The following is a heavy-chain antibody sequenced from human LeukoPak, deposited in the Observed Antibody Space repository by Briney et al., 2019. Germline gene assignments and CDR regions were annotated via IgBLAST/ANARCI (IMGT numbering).Heavy chain of an antibody. CDR3: ARDLRGYSSSTDQYWFDP. CDR1: GYTFTDYY. CDR2: INPNSGGT. V-gene: IGHV1-2*02. D-gene: IGHD6-6*01. Sequence: ASVKVSCKASGYTFTDYYMHWVRQAPGQGLEWMGWINPNSGGTNYAQKFQGRVTMTRDTSINTAYMELSRLRSDDTAVYYCARDLRGYSSSTDQYWFDPWGQGTLVTVSS. J-gene: IGHJ5*02.